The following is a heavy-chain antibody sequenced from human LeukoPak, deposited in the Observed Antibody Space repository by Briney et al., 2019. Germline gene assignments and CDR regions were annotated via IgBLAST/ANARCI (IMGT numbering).Heavy chain of an antibody. Sequence: GGSLRLSCEASGLTVSNNYMAWVRQAPGKGLEWISFLYTGGSTYYADSVKGRFTISRDNSKNTLYLQMNSLRAEDTAVYYCARDLRSGARYTSNYGMDVWGQGTTVTVSS. CDR2: LYTGGST. CDR1: GLTVSNNY. V-gene: IGHV3-66*01. J-gene: IGHJ6*02. CDR3: ARDLRSGARYTSNYGMDV. D-gene: IGHD5-18*01.